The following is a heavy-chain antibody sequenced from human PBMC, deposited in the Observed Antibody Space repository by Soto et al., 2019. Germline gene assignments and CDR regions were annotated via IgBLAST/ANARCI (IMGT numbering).Heavy chain of an antibody. CDR3: ARDDYKDGGTNWFDP. CDR2: MYTKERT. D-gene: IGHD3-16*01. CDR1: GSSITNYY. V-gene: IGHV4-4*07. Sequence: SETLSLTCTVSGSSITNYYWSWIRQPAGKGLEWIGRMYTKERTNYNLSFKSRVTMSVDTSKNQFSLKLNAVTAADTAVYYCARDDYKDGGTNWFDPWGQGTLVTVSS. J-gene: IGHJ5*02.